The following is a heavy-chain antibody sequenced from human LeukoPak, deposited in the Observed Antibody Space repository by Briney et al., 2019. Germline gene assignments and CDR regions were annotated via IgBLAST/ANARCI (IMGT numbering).Heavy chain of an antibody. J-gene: IGHJ4*02. CDR2: ISSSGSTT. CDR1: GFTFSDYY. V-gene: IGHV3-11*01. Sequence: GGSLRLSCAASGFTFSDYYMSWIHQAPGKGLEWVSYISSSGSTTYYADSVKGRFTISRDNSKNTLYLQMNSLRVEDTAVYYCAKGVGYCSGGSCQQFDYWGQGTLVTVSS. CDR3: AKGVGYCSGGSCQQFDY. D-gene: IGHD2-15*01.